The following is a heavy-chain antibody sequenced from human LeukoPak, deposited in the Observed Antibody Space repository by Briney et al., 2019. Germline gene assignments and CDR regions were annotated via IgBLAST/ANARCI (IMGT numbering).Heavy chain of an antibody. Sequence: GGSLRLSCAASGFTFSSYSMNWVRQAPGQGLEWVSSISSSSSYIYYADSVKGRFTISRDNAKNSLYLQMNSLRAEDTAVYYCAREGGPRGFDYWGQGTLVTVSS. J-gene: IGHJ4*02. V-gene: IGHV3-21*01. CDR1: GFTFSSYS. CDR3: AREGGPRGFDY. CDR2: ISSSSSYI.